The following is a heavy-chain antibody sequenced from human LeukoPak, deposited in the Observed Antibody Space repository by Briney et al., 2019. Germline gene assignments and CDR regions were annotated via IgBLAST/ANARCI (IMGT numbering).Heavy chain of an antibody. CDR3: AKDLPLHYYYDSSGYPDY. CDR1: GFTFDDYA. CDR2: ISGDGGST. D-gene: IGHD3-22*01. V-gene: IGHV3-43*02. Sequence: QPGGSLRLSCAASGFTFDDYAVHWVRQAPGKGLEWVSLISGDGGSTYYADSVKGRFTISRDNSKNSLYLQMNSLRTEDTALYYCAKDLPLHYYYDSSGYPDYWGQGTLVTVSS. J-gene: IGHJ4*02.